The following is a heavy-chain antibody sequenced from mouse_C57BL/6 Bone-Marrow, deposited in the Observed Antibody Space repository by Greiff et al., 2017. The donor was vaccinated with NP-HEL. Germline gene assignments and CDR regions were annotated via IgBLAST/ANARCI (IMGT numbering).Heavy chain of an antibody. CDR1: GYAFSSSW. CDR3: AREYYGSRTEFDY. V-gene: IGHV1-82*01. CDR2: IYPGDGDT. D-gene: IGHD1-1*01. Sequence: VQLQQSGPELVKPRASVKISCKASGYAFSSSWMNWVKQRPGKGLEWIGRIYPGDGDTNYNGTFKGKATLTADNSSSTAYMQLSSLTSEDSAVYFCAREYYGSRTEFDYWGQGTTLTVSS. J-gene: IGHJ2*01.